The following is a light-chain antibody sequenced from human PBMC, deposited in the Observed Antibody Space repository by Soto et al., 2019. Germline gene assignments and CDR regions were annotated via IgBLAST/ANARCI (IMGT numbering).Light chain of an antibody. V-gene: IGKV3-20*01. Sequence: EIVLTQSPGTLSLSPGERATLSCRASQSVSSSYLAWYQQKPGHAPRLLIYGVSSRATGIPDRFSGSGSGTDFTLTISRLEPEDFAVYYCQQYGSSPWTFGQGTKVEIK. J-gene: IGKJ1*01. CDR1: QSVSSSY. CDR2: GVS. CDR3: QQYGSSPWT.